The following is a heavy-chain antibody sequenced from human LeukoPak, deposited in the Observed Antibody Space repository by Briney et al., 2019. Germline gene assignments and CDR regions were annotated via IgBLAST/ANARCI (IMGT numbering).Heavy chain of an antibody. V-gene: IGHV5-51*01. D-gene: IGHD6-19*01. J-gene: IGHJ4*02. Sequence: GESLKISCKGSGYSFTSYWIGWVRPMPWKGLEWMGIIYPGDSDTRYSPSFQGQVTISADKSISTAYLQWSSLKASDTAMYYCARRTRPSYSSGWHFDYWGQGTLVTVSS. CDR1: GYSFTSYW. CDR3: ARRTRPSYSSGWHFDY. CDR2: IYPGDSDT.